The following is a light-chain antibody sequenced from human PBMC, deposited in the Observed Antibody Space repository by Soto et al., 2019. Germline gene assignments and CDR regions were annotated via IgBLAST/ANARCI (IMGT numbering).Light chain of an antibody. CDR3: QQYNSYSWT. CDR2: KTS. V-gene: IGKV1-5*03. CDR1: ESISSW. Sequence: DIQMTQSPSTLSASVGDRVTITCRASESISSWLAWYQQKPGKAPKLLIYKTSILENGVPSRFSGSGSGTEFTLTISSLQPDDFATYYCQQYNSYSWTFGQGTKVDIK. J-gene: IGKJ1*01.